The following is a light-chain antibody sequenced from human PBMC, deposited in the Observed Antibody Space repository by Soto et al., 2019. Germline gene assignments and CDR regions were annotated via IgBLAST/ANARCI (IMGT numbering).Light chain of an antibody. J-gene: IGLJ2*01. Sequence: QSALTQPRSVSGSPGQSVTTSCTGTSSDVGGYNYVSWYQQHPGKAPKLMIYDVSKRPSGVPDRFSGSKSGNTASLTISGLQAEDEADYYCCSYAGILFGGGTKLTVL. CDR3: CSYAGIL. V-gene: IGLV2-11*01. CDR2: DVS. CDR1: SSDVGGYNY.